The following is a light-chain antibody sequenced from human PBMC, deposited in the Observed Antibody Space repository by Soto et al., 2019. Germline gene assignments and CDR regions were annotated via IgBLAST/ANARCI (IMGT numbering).Light chain of an antibody. CDR2: AAT. J-gene: IGKJ2*01. V-gene: IGKV3-20*01. CDR3: LQYGSSSFT. CDR1: QTVSNNY. Sequence: ELVLTQSPGTLSLSPGESATLSCRANQTVSNNYLAWYQQKPGQAPRLIIYAATSRNAGIPDSFSGSGSGTDFPLAISGLEPEDFALYYGLQYGSSSFTFGPGDRLEIK.